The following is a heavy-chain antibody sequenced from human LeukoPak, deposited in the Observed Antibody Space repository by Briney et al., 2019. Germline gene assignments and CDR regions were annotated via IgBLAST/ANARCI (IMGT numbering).Heavy chain of an antibody. Sequence: GASVKVSCKASGYTFTRYYMHWVRQAPGQGLEWMGIINSSRGTTSYAQKFQGRVTMTGDTSTSTVYMELRSLTSDDTAVYYCARDKAVTTELTQYFQHWGQGTLVTVSS. V-gene: IGHV1-46*01. J-gene: IGHJ1*01. CDR3: ARDKAVTTELTQYFQH. D-gene: IGHD4-11*01. CDR2: INSSRGTT. CDR1: GYTFTRYY.